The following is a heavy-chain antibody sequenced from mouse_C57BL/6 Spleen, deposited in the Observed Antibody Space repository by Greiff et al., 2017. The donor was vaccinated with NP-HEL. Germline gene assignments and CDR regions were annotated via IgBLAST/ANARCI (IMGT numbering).Heavy chain of an antibody. D-gene: IGHD2-4*01. CDR2: INPNNGGT. CDR3: AREEGDYDVRYWYFDV. CDR1: GYTFTDYY. V-gene: IGHV1-26*01. Sequence: EVQLQQSGPELVKPGASVKISCKASGYTFTDYYMNWVKQSHGKSLEWIGDINPNNGGTSYNQKFKGKATLTIDKSSSTAYMELRSLTSEDSAVYYCAREEGDYDVRYWYFDVWGTGTTVTVSS. J-gene: IGHJ1*03.